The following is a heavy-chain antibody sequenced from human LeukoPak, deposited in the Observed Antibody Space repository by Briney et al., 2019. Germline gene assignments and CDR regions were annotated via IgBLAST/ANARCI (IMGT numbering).Heavy chain of an antibody. J-gene: IGHJ4*02. CDR2: ISGSGNRT. D-gene: IGHD3-3*01. V-gene: IGHV3-23*01. Sequence: GGSLRLSCAASGFTFSSYAMSWVRQAPGKGLEWVSSISGSGNRTYYADSVKGRFTISRDNSKNTLYLQMNSLRAEDTAVYYCAKAYDFWSGYYVDWGQGTLVTVSS. CDR1: GFTFSSYA. CDR3: AKAYDFWSGYYVD.